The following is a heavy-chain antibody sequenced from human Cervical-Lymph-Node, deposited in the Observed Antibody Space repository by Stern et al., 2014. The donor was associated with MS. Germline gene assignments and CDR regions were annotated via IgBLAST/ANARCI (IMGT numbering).Heavy chain of an antibody. Sequence: EVQLVESGGGLVQPGGSLRLSCAASGFNSSDHYMDWVRQAPGKGLEWVGRLKNEANSYTTRYAASVQDRFTISRDDSKNSLYLQMNSLKTEDTAVYYCATLLITFGGVTLNYWGQGTLVTVSS. J-gene: IGHJ4*02. V-gene: IGHV3-72*01. CDR2: LKNEANSYTT. D-gene: IGHD3-16*01. CDR1: GFNSSDHY. CDR3: ATLLITFGGVTLNY.